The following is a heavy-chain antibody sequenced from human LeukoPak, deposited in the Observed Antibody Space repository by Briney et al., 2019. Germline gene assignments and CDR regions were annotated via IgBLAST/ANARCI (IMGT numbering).Heavy chain of an antibody. Sequence: PSETLSLTCTVSGDSLSSSGYYYWGWVRQPPGKGLEWIGSIHYHGSTYYNPSLKSRVTISADTSKNQFSLKLNSVTAADTAVYYCARSPIVVVPAAVKGAYYFDYWGQGTLVTVSS. CDR1: GDSLSSSGYYY. V-gene: IGHV4-39*07. J-gene: IGHJ4*02. CDR2: IHYHGST. D-gene: IGHD2-2*01. CDR3: ARSPIVVVPAAVKGAYYFDY.